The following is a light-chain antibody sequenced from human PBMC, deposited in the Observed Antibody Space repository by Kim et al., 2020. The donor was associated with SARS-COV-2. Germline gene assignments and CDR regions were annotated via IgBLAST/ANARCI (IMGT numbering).Light chain of an antibody. Sequence: GQSVTISCSRTSRDVGGYNYVSWYQQHPGRAPILIICEVVKRPSGVPGRFTGSRSGNTASLTVSGLQAEDEADYYCSSYVGSRSWVFGGGTQLTVL. CDR2: EVV. CDR1: SRDVGGYNY. J-gene: IGLJ3*02. CDR3: SSYVGSRSWV. V-gene: IGLV2-8*01.